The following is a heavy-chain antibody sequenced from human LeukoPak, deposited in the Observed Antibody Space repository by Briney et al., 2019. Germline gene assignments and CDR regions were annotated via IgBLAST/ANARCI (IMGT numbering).Heavy chain of an antibody. V-gene: IGHV1-46*01. CDR1: GYTFTSYY. J-gene: IGHJ4*02. CDR3: AREERGVGATVDY. D-gene: IGHD1-26*01. Sequence: ASVKVSCKASGYTFTSYYMHWVRQAPGQGLEWMGIINPSGGSTSYAQKFRGRVTMTRDMSTSTVYMELSSLRSEDTAVYYCAREERGVGATVDYWGQGTLVTVSS. CDR2: INPSGGST.